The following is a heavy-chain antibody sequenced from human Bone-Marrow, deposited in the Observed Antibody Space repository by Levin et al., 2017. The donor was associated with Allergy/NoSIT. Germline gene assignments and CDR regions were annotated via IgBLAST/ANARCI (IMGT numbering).Heavy chain of an antibody. CDR1: GFTFSNFT. V-gene: IGHV3-21*01. Sequence: GGSLRLSCEGSGFTFSNFTCNWVRQAPGKGLEWVSSISSTSSYINYADSVKGRFTISRDNAKKSLYLQMNSLRAEDTALYYCSSRLSTTGGLDVWGQGTTVTVSS. CDR3: SSRLSTTGGLDV. J-gene: IGHJ6*02. D-gene: IGHD1-1*01. CDR2: ISSTSSYI.